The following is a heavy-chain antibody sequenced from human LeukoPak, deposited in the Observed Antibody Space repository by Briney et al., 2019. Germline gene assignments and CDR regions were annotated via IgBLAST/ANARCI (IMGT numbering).Heavy chain of an antibody. CDR3: ARATLSLYYYDSSGYFIDY. Sequence: ASVKVSCKASGYTFTSYYMHWVRRAPGQGLEWMGWISAYNGNTNYAQKLQGRVTMTTDTSTSTAYMELRSLRSDDTAMYYCARATLSLYYYDSSGYFIDYWGQGTLVTVSS. D-gene: IGHD3-22*01. CDR2: ISAYNGNT. CDR1: GYTFTSYY. J-gene: IGHJ4*02. V-gene: IGHV1-18*04.